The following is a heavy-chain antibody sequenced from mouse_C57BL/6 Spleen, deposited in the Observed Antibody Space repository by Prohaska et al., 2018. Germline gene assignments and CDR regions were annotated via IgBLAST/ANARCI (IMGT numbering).Heavy chain of an antibody. J-gene: IGHJ3*01. V-gene: IGHV1-50*01. CDR2: IDPSDSYT. CDR3: ATGAY. Sequence: QVQLQQTGAELVKPGASVKLSCKASGYTFTSYWMQWVKQRPGQGLEWIGEIDPSDSYTNYNQKFKGKATLTVDTSSSTAYMQLSSLTSEDSAVYYCATGAYWGQGTLVTVSA. CDR1: GYTFTSYW.